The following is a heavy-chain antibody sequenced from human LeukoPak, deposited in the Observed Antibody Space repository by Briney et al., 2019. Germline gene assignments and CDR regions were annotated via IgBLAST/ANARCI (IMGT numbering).Heavy chain of an antibody. CDR1: GFTFSNAW. CDR3: AKGQLRSGVAYFDY. V-gene: IGHV3-15*01. D-gene: IGHD4-17*01. J-gene: IGHJ4*02. Sequence: GGSLRLSCAASGFTFSNAWMTWVRQAPGKGLEWVGRIKSKADGGTADYAAPVKGRFTISRDDSKNTLYLHMNSLRAEDTAEYYCAKGQLRSGVAYFDYWGQGTLATVSS. CDR2: IKSKADGGTA.